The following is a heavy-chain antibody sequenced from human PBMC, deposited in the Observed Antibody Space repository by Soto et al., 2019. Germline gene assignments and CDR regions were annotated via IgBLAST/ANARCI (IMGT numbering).Heavy chain of an antibody. CDR3: GGREGMPKSRYYFAY. CDR2: VYYSGST. Sequence: SETLSLTCTGSGGSVSSSSYYWGWVRQPPGKGLEWIGSVYYSGSTYYNPSLESRVTISVDKSKNQFSLKLMSLSAADKAVYYWGGREGMPKSRYYFAYGGKGALVPVSS. V-gene: IGHV4-39*01. CDR1: GGSVSSSSYY. D-gene: IGHD1-26*01. J-gene: IGHJ4*02.